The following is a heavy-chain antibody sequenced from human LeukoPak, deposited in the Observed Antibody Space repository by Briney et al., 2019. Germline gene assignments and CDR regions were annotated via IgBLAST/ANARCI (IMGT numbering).Heavy chain of an antibody. CDR3: AREIAWDYDFWSGYYKANWFDP. V-gene: IGHV4-59*01. CDR1: GGSINSYY. Sequence: SETLSLTCTVSGGSINSYYWSWIRQPPGKGLEWIGYIYYSGSTNYNPSLKSRVTISVDTSKNQFSLKLSSVTAADTAVYYCAREIAWDYDFWSGYYKANWFDPWGQGTLVTVSS. CDR2: IYYSGST. J-gene: IGHJ5*02. D-gene: IGHD3-3*01.